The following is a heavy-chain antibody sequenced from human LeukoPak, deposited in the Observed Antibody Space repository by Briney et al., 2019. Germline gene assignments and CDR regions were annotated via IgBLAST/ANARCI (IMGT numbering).Heavy chain of an antibody. J-gene: IGHJ4*02. Sequence: ASVKVSCKASGYTFTDYYIHWARQAPGQGLEWMGWINPNTAGTNYAQRFQGRITMTRDTSIRTAYIEVSRLRSDDTAMYYCARLYGSGRRSAFDYWGQGTPVTVSS. CDR2: INPNTAGT. CDR3: ARLYGSGRRSAFDY. CDR1: GYTFTDYY. V-gene: IGHV1-2*02. D-gene: IGHD3-10*01.